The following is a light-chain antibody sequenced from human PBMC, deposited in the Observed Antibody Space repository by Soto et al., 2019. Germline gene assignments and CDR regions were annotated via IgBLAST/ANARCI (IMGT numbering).Light chain of an antibody. CDR3: QQYGRSPNT. V-gene: IGKV3-20*01. Sequence: EVVLTQSPGTLSLSPGGRATLSCRASQSVSSTYLAWYQQKPGQSPRLLIYSTSSRATGIPDRFSGSGSGTDFTLTISRLEPEDFAVYYCQQYGRSPNTFGQGTKLEI. CDR2: STS. J-gene: IGKJ2*01. CDR1: QSVSSTY.